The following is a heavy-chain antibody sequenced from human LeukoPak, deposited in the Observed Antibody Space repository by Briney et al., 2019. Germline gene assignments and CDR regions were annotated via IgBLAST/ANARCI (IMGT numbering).Heavy chain of an antibody. CDR3: ARHSSSFYYYYMDV. V-gene: IGHV4-61*02. D-gene: IGHD6-6*01. Sequence: PSETLSLTCTVSGGSISSGSYYWSWIRQPAGKGLEWIGRIYTSGSTNYNPSLKSRVTISVDTSKNQFSLKLSSVTAADTAVYYCARHSSSFYYYYMDVWGKGTTVTVSS. CDR1: GGSISSGSYY. J-gene: IGHJ6*03. CDR2: IYTSGST.